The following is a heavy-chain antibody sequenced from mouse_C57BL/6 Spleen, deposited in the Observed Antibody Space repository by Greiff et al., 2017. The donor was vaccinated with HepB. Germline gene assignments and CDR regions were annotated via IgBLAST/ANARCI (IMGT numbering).Heavy chain of an antibody. CDR1: GYTFTSYG. CDR2: IYPRSGNT. J-gene: IGHJ2*01. CDR3: ARFYYGSSYGGYFDY. D-gene: IGHD1-1*01. V-gene: IGHV1-81*01. Sequence: QVQLQQSGAELARPGASVKLSCKASGYTFTSYGISWVKQRTGQGLEWIGEIYPRSGNTYYNEKFKGKATLTADKSSSTAYMELRSLTSEDSAVYFCARFYYGSSYGGYFDYWGQGTTLTVSS.